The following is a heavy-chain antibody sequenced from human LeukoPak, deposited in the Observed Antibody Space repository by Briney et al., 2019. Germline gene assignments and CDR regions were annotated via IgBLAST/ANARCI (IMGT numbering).Heavy chain of an antibody. V-gene: IGHV3-23*01. J-gene: IGHJ4*02. CDR2: TSGSGGST. CDR1: GFTFSDYA. D-gene: IGHD1-26*01. Sequence: GGSLRLSCATSGFTFSDYAMSWVRQAPGKGLEWVSDTSGSGGSTHYADSVKGRFTISRDNSKNTLYLQMNSLRAEDTAVYYCAKGGWDRETDYWGQGTLVAVSS. CDR3: AKGGWDRETDY.